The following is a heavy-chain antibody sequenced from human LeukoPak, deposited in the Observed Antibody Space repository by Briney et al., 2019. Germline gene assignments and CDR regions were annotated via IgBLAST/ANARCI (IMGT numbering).Heavy chain of an antibody. D-gene: IGHD2-15*01. Sequence: ETPCVTCTVSGGSVSSGSNYWSCIRQPPGKGLEWIGYIYYSGSTNYNPSLKSRVTIALDTSKNQFSLKLRSVTAADTAVYYCAREPYCSGGSCYSAPFDYWGPGNLGSVSP. CDR2: IYYSGST. J-gene: IGHJ4*02. CDR1: GGSVSSGSNY. V-gene: IGHV4-61*01. CDR3: AREPYCSGGSCYSAPFDY.